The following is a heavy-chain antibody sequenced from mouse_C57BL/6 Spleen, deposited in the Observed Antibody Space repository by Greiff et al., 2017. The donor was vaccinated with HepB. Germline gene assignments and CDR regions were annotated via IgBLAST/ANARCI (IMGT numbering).Heavy chain of an antibody. CDR1: GFTFSSYA. Sequence: EVQLQESGGGLVKPGGSLKLSCAASGFTFSSYAMSWVRQTPEKRLEGVATISDGGSYTYYPDNVKGRFTISRDNAKNNLYLQMSHRKSEDTAMYYCADLGGSKRNAMDYWGQGTSVTVSS. CDR2: ISDGGSYT. CDR3: ADLGGSKRNAMDY. V-gene: IGHV5-4*01. D-gene: IGHD1-1*01. J-gene: IGHJ4*01.